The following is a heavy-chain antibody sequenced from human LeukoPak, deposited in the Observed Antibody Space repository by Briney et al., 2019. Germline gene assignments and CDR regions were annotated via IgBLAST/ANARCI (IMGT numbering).Heavy chain of an antibody. CDR3: ARLLLPADHLDY. D-gene: IGHD2-2*01. Sequence: GESLKISFKGSGYRFTCYWIGWVRPMPGKGLAWMGIIYPGDSDTRYSPSFQGQVTISADKSISTAYLQWSSLKASDTAMYYCARLLLPADHLDYWGQGTLVTVSS. CDR1: GYRFTCYW. CDR2: IYPGDSDT. V-gene: IGHV5-51*01. J-gene: IGHJ4*02.